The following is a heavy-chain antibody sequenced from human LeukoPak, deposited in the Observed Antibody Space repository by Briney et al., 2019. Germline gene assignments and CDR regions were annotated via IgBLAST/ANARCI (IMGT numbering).Heavy chain of an antibody. CDR2: IWYDGRKI. D-gene: IGHD5-18*01. J-gene: IGHJ2*01. CDR3: AREAYSYGSTDYYFDL. CDR1: GFTVSINY. V-gene: IGHV3-33*08. Sequence: PGGSLRLSCAASGFTVSINYMSWVRQAPGKGLEWVAVIWYDGRKIYYTDSVKGRFTISRDKSKNTLYLQMNNLRAEDTALYSCAREAYSYGSTDYYFDLWGRGTLVTVSS.